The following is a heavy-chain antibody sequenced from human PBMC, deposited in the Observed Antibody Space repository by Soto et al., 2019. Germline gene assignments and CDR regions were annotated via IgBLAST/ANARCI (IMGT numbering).Heavy chain of an antibody. D-gene: IGHD3-9*01. CDR3: ARDKDWAFDY. CDR1: GFTFSSYS. V-gene: IGHV3-48*04. CDR2: IFVTSTPI. Sequence: EVQLVESGGGLVQPGGSLRLSCVASGFTFSSYSMVWVRQAPGKGLEWISYIFVTSTPIYYADSVKCRFTVSRDNTQNSLFLLMNSLRAEDTAIYYCARDKDWAFDYWGQGTLVTVPS. J-gene: IGHJ4*02.